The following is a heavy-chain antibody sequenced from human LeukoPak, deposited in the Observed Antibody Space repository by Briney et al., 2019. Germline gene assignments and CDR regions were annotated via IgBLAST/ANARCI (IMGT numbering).Heavy chain of an antibody. J-gene: IGHJ6*03. V-gene: IGHV3-7*03. CDR3: ARESSWFGELLTIPHYYYYYMDV. D-gene: IGHD3-10*01. Sequence: GGSLRLSCAASGFTFSSYWMSWVRQAPGKGLEWVANIKQDGSEKYYVDSVKGRFTISRDNAKNSLYLQMNSLRAADTAVYYCARESSWFGELLTIPHYYYYYMDVWGKGTTVTVSS. CDR1: GFTFSSYW. CDR2: IKQDGSEK.